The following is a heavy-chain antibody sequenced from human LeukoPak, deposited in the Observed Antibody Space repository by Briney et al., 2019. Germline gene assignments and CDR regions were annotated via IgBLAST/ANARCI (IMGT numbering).Heavy chain of an antibody. V-gene: IGHV3-23*01. CDR2: ISGSGGST. Sequence: GGSLRIYCAASGFTFSSYAMSWVRQAPGKGLEWVSAISGSGGSTYYADSVKGRFTISSDNSTNTLYLQMNSLRAEDTAVYYCAKEMGYCSSTSCYEFDYWGQGTLVTVSS. CDR1: GFTFSSYA. J-gene: IGHJ4*02. CDR3: AKEMGYCSSTSCYEFDY. D-gene: IGHD2-2*01.